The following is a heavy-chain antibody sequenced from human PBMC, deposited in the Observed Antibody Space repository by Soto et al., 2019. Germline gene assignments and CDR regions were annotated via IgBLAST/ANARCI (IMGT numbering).Heavy chain of an antibody. CDR3: ARDVPAGIAVAAEQFDY. D-gene: IGHD6-19*01. V-gene: IGHV1-18*01. CDR1: GYTFTSYG. CDR2: ISAYNGNT. Sequence: QVQLVQSGAEVKKPGASVKVSCKASGYTFTSYGISWVRQAPGQGLEWMGWISAYNGNTNYAQKLQGRVTMTTDTSTSTGYRELRSLRSDDTAVYCCARDVPAGIAVAAEQFDYWGQGTLVTVSS. J-gene: IGHJ4*02.